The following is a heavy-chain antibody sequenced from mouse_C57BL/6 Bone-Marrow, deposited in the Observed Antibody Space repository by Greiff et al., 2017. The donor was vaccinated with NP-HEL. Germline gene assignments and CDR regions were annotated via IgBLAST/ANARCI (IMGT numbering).Heavy chain of an antibody. V-gene: IGHV1-72*01. CDR2: IDPNSGGT. CDR3: ASYYYGSSYGYWYFDV. D-gene: IGHD1-1*01. CDR1: GYTFTSYW. Sequence: QVQLQQPGAELVKPGASVKLSCKASGYTFTSYWMHWVKQRPGRGLEWIGRIDPNSGGTKYNEKFKSKATLTVDKPSSTAYMQLSILTSEDSAVYYCASYYYGSSYGYWYFDVWGTGTTVTVSS. J-gene: IGHJ1*03.